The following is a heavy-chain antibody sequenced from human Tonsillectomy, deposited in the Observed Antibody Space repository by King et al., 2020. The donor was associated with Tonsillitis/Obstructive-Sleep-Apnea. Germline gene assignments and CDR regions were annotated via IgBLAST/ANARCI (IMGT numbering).Heavy chain of an antibody. CDR3: ARDRLRAAAGTGY. Sequence: VQLVESGGGLVKPGGSLRLSCAASGFTFSSYSMNWVRQAPGKGLEWVSSISSSRSYIYYADSVKGRFTISRDNANNSLYLKMNSLRAEDTAVYYCARDRLRAAAGTGYWGQGTLVTVSS. J-gene: IGHJ4*02. V-gene: IGHV3-21*01. CDR2: ISSSRSYI. CDR1: GFTFSSYS. D-gene: IGHD6-13*01.